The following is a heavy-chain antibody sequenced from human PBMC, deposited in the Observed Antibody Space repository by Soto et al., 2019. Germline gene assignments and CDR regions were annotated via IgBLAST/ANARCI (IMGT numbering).Heavy chain of an antibody. Sequence: GGSLRLSCAASGSTFSPFWMHWVRQVPGKGPVWVSRINSDGNSTSYADSVKGRFTISRDNSKNTLYLQMNSLRAEDTALYYCAKESYNRRTDFDYWGQGTLVTVS. V-gene: IGHV3-74*01. CDR1: GSTFSPFW. CDR3: AKESYNRRTDFDY. D-gene: IGHD3-10*01. J-gene: IGHJ4*02. CDR2: INSDGNST.